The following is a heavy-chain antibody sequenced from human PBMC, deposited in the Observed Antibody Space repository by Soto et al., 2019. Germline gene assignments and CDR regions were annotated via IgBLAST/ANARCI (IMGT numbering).Heavy chain of an antibody. CDR1: GSTLSSFA. V-gene: IGHV3-30-3*01. CDR2: ISYDGSNK. Sequence: QVHLVESGGGVVQPGKSLRLSCAAPGSTLSSFAIHWVRQAPGKGLEWVAVISYDGSNKYYADSVKGRFTISRDNSKNTLYLQMNSLRAEDTAVYYCARDQAVAGTDFDYWDQGTLVTVSS. CDR3: ARDQAVAGTDFDY. J-gene: IGHJ4*02. D-gene: IGHD6-19*01.